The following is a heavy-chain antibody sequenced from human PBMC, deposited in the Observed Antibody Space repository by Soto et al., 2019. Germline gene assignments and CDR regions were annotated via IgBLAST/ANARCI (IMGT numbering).Heavy chain of an antibody. D-gene: IGHD1-26*01. CDR2: IWYDGSNK. J-gene: IGHJ4*02. CDR3: ARDSSSGSYCDY. CDR1: GFTFSSYG. Sequence: GGSLRLSCAASGFTFSSYGMHWVRQAPGKGLEWVAVIWYDGSNKYYADSVKGRFTISRDNSKNTLYLQMNSLRAEDTAVYYCARDSSSGSYCDYWGQGTLVTVSS. V-gene: IGHV3-33*01.